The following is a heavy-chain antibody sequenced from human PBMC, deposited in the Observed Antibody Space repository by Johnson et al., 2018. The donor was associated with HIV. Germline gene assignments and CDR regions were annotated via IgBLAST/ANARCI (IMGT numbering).Heavy chain of an antibody. Sequence: VQLVESGGGLVQPGGSLRLSCVASGFTVSGNYMSWVRQAPGKGLEWVSVMYSGGSTYYADSVTGRFTIYRDNSKNKLYLQMNSLRAEDTAVYYCARGHMVRGGTHAFDIWGQGTRVTVSS. CDR3: ARGHMVRGGTHAFDI. CDR1: GFTVSGNY. D-gene: IGHD3-10*01. V-gene: IGHV3-66*01. CDR2: MYSGGST. J-gene: IGHJ3*02.